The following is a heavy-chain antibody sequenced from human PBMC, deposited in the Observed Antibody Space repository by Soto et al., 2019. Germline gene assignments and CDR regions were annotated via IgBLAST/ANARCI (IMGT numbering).Heavy chain of an antibody. V-gene: IGHV3-64*01. CDR3: ASMGSSGYWFDY. D-gene: IGHD3-22*01. Sequence: GGSLRLSCAASGFTCSSYAMHWVRQAPGKGLEYVSAISSNGGSTYYANSVKGRFTISRDNSKNTLYLQMGSLRAEDMAVYYCASMGSSGYWFDYWGQGTLVTVSS. J-gene: IGHJ4*02. CDR1: GFTCSSYA. CDR2: ISSNGGST.